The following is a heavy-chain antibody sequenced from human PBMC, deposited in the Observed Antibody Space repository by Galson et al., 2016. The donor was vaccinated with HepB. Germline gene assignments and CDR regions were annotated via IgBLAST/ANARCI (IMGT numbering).Heavy chain of an antibody. CDR1: GFTFNNFW. Sequence: SLRLSCAASGFTFNNFWMSWVRQAPGKGLEWVANINHDGRAKQYVDYVKGRFTISRDNDKNSLYLQMNSLRAEDTAVYFCAREKPMRASALDYWGQGTPVTVSS. D-gene: IGHD1-26*01. V-gene: IGHV3-7*03. CDR3: AREKPMRASALDY. CDR2: INHDGRAK. J-gene: IGHJ4*02.